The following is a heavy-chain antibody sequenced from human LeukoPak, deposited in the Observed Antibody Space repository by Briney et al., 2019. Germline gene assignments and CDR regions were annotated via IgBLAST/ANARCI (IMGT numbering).Heavy chain of an antibody. Sequence: SVKVSCKASGGIFSRHTISWVRQSPGQGLEWMGGITPMFGTSNYAQKFQGRVTITADESTSTAYMELSSLRSEDTAVYYCARGWEPYYYYGMDVWGQGTTVTVSS. CDR1: GGIFSRHT. V-gene: IGHV1-69*13. D-gene: IGHD1-26*01. CDR2: ITPMFGTS. CDR3: ARGWEPYYYYGMDV. J-gene: IGHJ6*02.